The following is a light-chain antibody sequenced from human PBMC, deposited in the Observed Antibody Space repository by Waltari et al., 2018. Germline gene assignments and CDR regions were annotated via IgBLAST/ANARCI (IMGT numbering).Light chain of an antibody. Sequence: DIVMTQSPLSLPVTPGEPASISCTSSPSLLPSNGFNYLDWYLQKPGQSPQLLLYLGSNRASGVPDRFSGSGAGTDFTLKISRVEAEDVGVYYCMQALQTPPWTFGQGTKVEIK. CDR2: LGS. CDR1: PSLLPSNGFNY. J-gene: IGKJ1*01. CDR3: MQALQTPPWT. V-gene: IGKV2-28*01.